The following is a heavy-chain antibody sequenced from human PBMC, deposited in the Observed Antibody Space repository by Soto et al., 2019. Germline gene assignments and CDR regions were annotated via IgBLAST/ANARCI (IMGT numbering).Heavy chain of an antibody. Sequence: EVQLVESGGGLVQPGRSLRLSCAASGFTFVDYAVHWVRQAPGKGLEWVSGISWNSGSIGYADSVKGRFTGSRDNAKNCLYLQMKSLRAEDTAWYYCAKDRYRGWYAVLNCFDYWGRGTLVAVTS. CDR3: AKDRYRGWYAVLNCFDY. D-gene: IGHD6-19*01. CDR1: GFTFVDYA. J-gene: IGHJ4*02. V-gene: IGHV3-9*01. CDR2: ISWNSGSI.